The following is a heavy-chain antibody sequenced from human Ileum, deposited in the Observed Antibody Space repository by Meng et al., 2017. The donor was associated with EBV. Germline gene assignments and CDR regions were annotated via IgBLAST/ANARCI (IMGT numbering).Heavy chain of an antibody. V-gene: IGHV2-5*01. J-gene: IGHJ4*02. D-gene: IGHD3-10*01. CDR2: IYCYDDK. Sequence: TLNESGPARVQPTHSLTLACTFSEFSLSTSGLGLGRGLQPPGKTLGWLALIYCYDDKRYSPTLKSKLTITKLSLKIQGLLTMTNIEHFYTARDSCARGRRVKSFDYWGQGTLVTVSS. CDR1: EFSLSTSGLG. CDR3: ARGRRVKSFDY.